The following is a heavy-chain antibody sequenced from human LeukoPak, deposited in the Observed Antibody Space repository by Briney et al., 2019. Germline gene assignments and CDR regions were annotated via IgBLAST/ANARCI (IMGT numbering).Heavy chain of an antibody. Sequence: GASVKVSYKASGYTFTSYGISWVRQAPGQGLEWMGWISAYNGNTNYAQKLQGRVTMTTDTSTSTAYMELRSLRSDDTAVYYCARDRCSSTSCYNYYYYGMDVWGQGTTVTVSS. D-gene: IGHD2-2*02. CDR2: ISAYNGNT. CDR1: GYTFTSYG. V-gene: IGHV1-18*01. CDR3: ARDRCSSTSCYNYYYYGMDV. J-gene: IGHJ6*02.